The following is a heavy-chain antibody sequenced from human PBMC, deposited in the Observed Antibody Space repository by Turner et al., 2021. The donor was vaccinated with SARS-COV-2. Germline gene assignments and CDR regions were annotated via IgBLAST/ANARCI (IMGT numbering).Heavy chain of an antibody. Sequence: EVQLVESGGGLVQPGGSLRLSCAASGFAFGSNWMSWVRQAPGMGLQWVANIDYDGDKIYYAESVRGRFTVSRDNAYSSLHLDMTSLRVEDTGLYYCARGLGGSGDFWGQGTRVNVSS. CDR1: GFAFGSNW. CDR2: IDYDGDKI. CDR3: ARGLGGSGDF. D-gene: IGHD6-25*01. V-gene: IGHV3-7*01. J-gene: IGHJ4*02.